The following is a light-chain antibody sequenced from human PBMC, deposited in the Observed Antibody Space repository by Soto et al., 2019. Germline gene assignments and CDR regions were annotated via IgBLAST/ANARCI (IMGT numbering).Light chain of an antibody. Sequence: DIQMTQSPSTLSASVGDTVTITCRASQRIIGWLAWHQRKPETAPKLLIYDVAALKRGVPRRYSRSGSASCRESVTSGLRPEDSGGYCEQPYQRFAVTFGQGTRLEIK. J-gene: IGKJ5*01. V-gene: IGKV1-5*01. CDR2: DVA. CDR1: QRIIGW. CDR3: QPYQRFAVT.